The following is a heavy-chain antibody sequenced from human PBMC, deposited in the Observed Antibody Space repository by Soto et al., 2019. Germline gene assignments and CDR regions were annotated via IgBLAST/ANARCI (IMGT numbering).Heavy chain of an antibody. V-gene: IGHV3-23*01. CDR3: AKVKPGILQWLVYFDY. J-gene: IGHJ4*02. CDR2: IGGTGNNI. D-gene: IGHD6-19*01. CDR1: GFTFGNYA. Sequence: EVQLLESGGGLVQPGGSLSLSCAASGFTFGNYAMSWVRQAPGKGLQWVSAIGGTGNNIYYADSVKGRFIISRDKSKNTLYLQMNSLRAEDTAVYDCAKVKPGILQWLVYFDYWGQGTLVTVSS.